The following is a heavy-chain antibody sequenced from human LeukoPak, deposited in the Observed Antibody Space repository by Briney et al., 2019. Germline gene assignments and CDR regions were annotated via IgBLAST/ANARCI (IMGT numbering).Heavy chain of an antibody. CDR2: INHSGST. CDR3: ARGGPERLFDY. Sequence: QPSETLSLTCAVYGGSFSGYYWSWTRQPPGKGLEWIGEINHSGSTNYNPSLKSRVTISVDTSKNQFSLKLSSVTAADTAVYYCARGGPERLFDYWGQGTLVTVSS. J-gene: IGHJ4*02. V-gene: IGHV4-34*01. D-gene: IGHD1-1*01. CDR1: GGSFSGYY.